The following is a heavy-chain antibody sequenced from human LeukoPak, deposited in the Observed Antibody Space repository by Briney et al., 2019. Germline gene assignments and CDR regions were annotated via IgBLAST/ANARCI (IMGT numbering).Heavy chain of an antibody. CDR2: ISGWSSDI. J-gene: IGHJ4*02. CDR1: GFTFSTYC. V-gene: IGHV3-21*01. D-gene: IGHD3-16*01. CDR3: ARRGYHDYSGFDY. Sequence: GGSLRLSCAASGFTFSTYCMNWVRQAPGKGLEWVSSISGWSSDIYYADSVKGRFTISRDNSKNSLYLQMKSLRAEDTALYYCARRGYHDYSGFDYWGQGTLVTVPS.